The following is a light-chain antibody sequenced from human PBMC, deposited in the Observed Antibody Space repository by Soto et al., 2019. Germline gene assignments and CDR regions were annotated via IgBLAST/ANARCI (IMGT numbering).Light chain of an antibody. V-gene: IGKV3-20*01. Sequence: EIALTQSPGTLSLSPGERATLSCRASQSVSSSYLASYQQKPGQAPRLLIYGASSRATGIPDRFSGSGSGTDFTLTISRLEAEDFAVYYCQQYGNSRWTFGQGTKVEIK. CDR3: QQYGNSRWT. J-gene: IGKJ1*01. CDR1: QSVSSSY. CDR2: GAS.